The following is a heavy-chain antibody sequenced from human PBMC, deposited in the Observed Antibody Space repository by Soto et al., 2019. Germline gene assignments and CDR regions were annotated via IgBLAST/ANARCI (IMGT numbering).Heavy chain of an antibody. CDR2: IYYSGST. J-gene: IGHJ4*02. CDR3: ARLWRRPLLASGPTPDY. V-gene: IGHV4-39*01. CDR1: GGSISSSSYY. Sequence: PSETLSLTCTVSGGSISSSSYYWGWIRQPPGKGLEWIGSIYYSGSTYYNPSLKSRVTISVDTSKNQFSLKLSSVTAADTAVYYCARLWRRPLLASGPTPDYWGQGTLVTVSS. D-gene: IGHD3-16*01.